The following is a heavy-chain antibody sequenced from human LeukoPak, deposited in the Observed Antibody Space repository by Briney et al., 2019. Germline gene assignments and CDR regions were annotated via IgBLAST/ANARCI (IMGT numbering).Heavy chain of an antibody. V-gene: IGHV4-30-4*08. D-gene: IGHD5-12*01. J-gene: IGHJ4*02. CDR3: ARGSGYDGFDY. CDR2: IYYSGST. Sequence: SETLSLTCTVSGGSISSGDYYWSWIRQPPGKGLEWIGYIYYSGSTYYNPSLKSRVTISVDTSKNQFSLKLSSVTAADTAVYYCARGSGYDGFDYWGQGILVTVSS. CDR1: GGSISSGDYY.